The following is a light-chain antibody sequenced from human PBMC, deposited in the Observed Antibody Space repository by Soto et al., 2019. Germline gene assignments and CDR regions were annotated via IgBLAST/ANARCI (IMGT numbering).Light chain of an antibody. CDR3: HQYGSSPST. V-gene: IGKV3-20*01. Sequence: IVLTQSPGTLSLSPGERVTLSCRASQSVSSNYLAWYQQKAGQAPRLLIYGASIRATGIPDRFSGSVSGNNFNLTISRLEPADFAVYYCHQYGSSPSTFGQGANLEIK. J-gene: IGKJ2*01. CDR2: GAS. CDR1: QSVSSNY.